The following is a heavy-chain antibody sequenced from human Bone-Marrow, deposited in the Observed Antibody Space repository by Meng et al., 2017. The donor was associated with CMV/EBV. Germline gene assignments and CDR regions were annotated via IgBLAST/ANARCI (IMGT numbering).Heavy chain of an antibody. CDR1: GGSFSGYY. J-gene: IGHJ4*02. V-gene: IGHV4-34*01. CDR3: ALTPLGYYDFWSGIRPHFDY. D-gene: IGHD3-3*01. Sequence: SETLSLTCAVYGGSFSGYYWSWIRQPPGKGLERIGEINHSGSTNYNPSLKSRVTISVDTSKNQFSLKLSSVTAADTAEYYCALTPLGYYDFWSGIRPHFDYWGQGTLVTVSS. CDR2: INHSGST.